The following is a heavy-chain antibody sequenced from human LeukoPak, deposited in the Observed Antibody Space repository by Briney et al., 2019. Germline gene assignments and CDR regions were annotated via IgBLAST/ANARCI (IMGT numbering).Heavy chain of an antibody. CDR1: GFDFNIYA. D-gene: IGHD5-24*01. J-gene: IGHJ4*02. Sequence: PGGSLRLSCAASGFDFNIYAMNWVRQAPGQGLEWVSLIIGNSVDIYYAESVKGRFTISRDNSKNRLYLQMNSLRVDDTAVYYCVKDRQPDGLYNFDYWGQGTLVTVSS. CDR2: IIGNSVDI. V-gene: IGHV3-23*01. CDR3: VKDRQPDGLYNFDY.